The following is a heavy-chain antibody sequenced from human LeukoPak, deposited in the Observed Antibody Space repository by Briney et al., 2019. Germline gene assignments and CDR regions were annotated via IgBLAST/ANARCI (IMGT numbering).Heavy chain of an antibody. CDR3: ARQTTSSWYLNRAYMDV. CDR2: IYPGDSDT. D-gene: IGHD6-13*01. Sequence: GESLKISCKASGYNFTSYWIDWVRQMPGKGLQWMGIIYPGDSDTRYSPSFQGQVTISADESISTAYLQWGSLKASDTAMYYCARQTTSSWYLNRAYMDVWGKGTTVTVSS. CDR1: GYNFTSYW. V-gene: IGHV5-51*01. J-gene: IGHJ6*03.